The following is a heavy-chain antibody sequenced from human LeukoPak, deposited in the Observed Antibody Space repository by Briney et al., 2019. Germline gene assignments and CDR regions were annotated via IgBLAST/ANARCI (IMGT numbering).Heavy chain of an antibody. Sequence: ASVKVSCKASGYTFTSYDINWVRQATGQGLEWMGWMNPNSGNTVYAQKFQGRVTMTRNTSISTAYMELSSLRSEDTAVYYCARGLGYCSGGSCPWYYYYYGMDVWGQGTTVTVSS. CDR3: ARGLGYCSGGSCPWYYYYYGMDV. V-gene: IGHV1-8*01. CDR1: GYTFTSYD. J-gene: IGHJ6*02. D-gene: IGHD2-15*01. CDR2: MNPNSGNT.